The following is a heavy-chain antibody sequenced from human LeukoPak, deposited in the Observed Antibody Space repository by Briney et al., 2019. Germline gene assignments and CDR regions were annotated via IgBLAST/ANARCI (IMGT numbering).Heavy chain of an antibody. V-gene: IGHV3-23*01. Sequence: GGSLRLSCAASGFTFSSYAMSWVRQAPGKGLEWVSAISGSGGNTYYADSVKGRFTISRDNSKNTLYLQMNSLRAEDTAVYYCARTPKATVTKRDFDYWGQGTLVTVSS. J-gene: IGHJ4*02. CDR1: GFTFSSYA. CDR3: ARTPKATVTKRDFDY. D-gene: IGHD4-17*01. CDR2: ISGSGGNT.